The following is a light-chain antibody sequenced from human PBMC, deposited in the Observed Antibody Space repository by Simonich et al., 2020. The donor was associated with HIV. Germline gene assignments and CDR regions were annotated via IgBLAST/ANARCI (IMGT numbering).Light chain of an antibody. CDR1: RNDVGGYNH. V-gene: IGLV2-11*01. CDR2: SVG. CDR3: CSYAGSYTFYV. Sequence: QSALTQPRSVSGSPGQSVTISCTGTRNDVGGYNHVSWYQQHPGKAPKLMIYSVGKRPSGVPDRFSRSKSGNTASLTISGLQAEDEADYYCCSYAGSYTFYVFGTGTKVTVL. J-gene: IGLJ1*01.